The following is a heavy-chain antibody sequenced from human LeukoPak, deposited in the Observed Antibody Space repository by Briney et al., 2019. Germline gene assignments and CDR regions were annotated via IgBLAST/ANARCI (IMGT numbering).Heavy chain of an antibody. D-gene: IGHD1-26*01. CDR2: FYPGDSDT. V-gene: IGHV5-51*01. J-gene: IGHJ4*02. CDR1: GYSFTSYW. Sequence: LGGPLNISCQGSGYSFTSYWIGWVRQMPGKGLEWMGIFYPGDSDTRYSPSFQGHVTISDDTPSSTAYLQWSSLKASDTAMYYCARGPYHYYYYIEVWGQGTLVTASS. CDR3: ARGPYHYYYYIEV.